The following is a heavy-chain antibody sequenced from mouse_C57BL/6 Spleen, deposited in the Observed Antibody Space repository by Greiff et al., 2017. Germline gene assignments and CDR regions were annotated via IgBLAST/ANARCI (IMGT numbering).Heavy chain of an antibody. Sequence: QVQLKQSGAELVRPGASVTLSCKASGYTFTDYEMHWVKQTPVHGLEWIGAIDPETGGTAYNQKFKGKAILTADKSSSTAYMELRSLTSEDSAVYYCTRSETGTFDYWGQGTTLTVSS. CDR3: TRSETGTFDY. J-gene: IGHJ2*01. CDR1: GYTFTDYE. V-gene: IGHV1-15*01. D-gene: IGHD4-1*01. CDR2: IDPETGGT.